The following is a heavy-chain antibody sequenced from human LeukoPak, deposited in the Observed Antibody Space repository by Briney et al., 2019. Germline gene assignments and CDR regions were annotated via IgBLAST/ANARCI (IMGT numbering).Heavy chain of an antibody. J-gene: IGHJ4*02. CDR1: GFTFSNAW. CDR3: TTDQSPFIVGASTRGY. Sequence: GGSLRLSCAASGFTFSNAWMSWVRQAPGKGLEWVGRIKSKTDGGTTDYAAPVKGRFTISRDDSKNTLYLQMNSLKTEDTAVYYCTTDQSPFIVGASTRGYWGQGTLVTVSS. D-gene: IGHD1-26*01. V-gene: IGHV3-15*01. CDR2: IKSKTDGGTT.